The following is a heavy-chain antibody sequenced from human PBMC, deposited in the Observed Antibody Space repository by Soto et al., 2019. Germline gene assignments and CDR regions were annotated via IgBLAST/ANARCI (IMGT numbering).Heavy chain of an antibody. CDR1: GYTFTSYA. CDR3: APSPPVVGHCSGGSGYHYYYYGMDV. CDR2: INAGNGNT. J-gene: IGHJ6*02. Sequence: ASVKVSCKASGYTFTSYAMHWVRQAPGQRLEWMGWINAGNGNTKYSQKFQGRVTITRDTSASTAYMELSSLRSEDTAVYYCAPSPPVVGHCSGGSGYHYYYYGMDVWGQGTTVTVSS. V-gene: IGHV1-3*01. D-gene: IGHD2-15*01.